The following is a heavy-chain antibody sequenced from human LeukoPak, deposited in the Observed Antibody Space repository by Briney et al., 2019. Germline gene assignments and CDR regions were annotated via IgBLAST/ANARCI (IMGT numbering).Heavy chain of an antibody. CDR3: ASIPLYSSSWYSDFDY. CDR1: GYTYTRYY. Sequence: GASVKVSCKASGYTYTRYYMHWLRQAPGQGREWMGWINPNSGGTNYAQKFQGRVTMTRDTSISTAYMELSRLRSDDTAVYYCASIPLYSSSWYSDFDYWGQGTLVTVSS. CDR2: INPNSGGT. J-gene: IGHJ4*02. V-gene: IGHV1-2*02. D-gene: IGHD6-13*01.